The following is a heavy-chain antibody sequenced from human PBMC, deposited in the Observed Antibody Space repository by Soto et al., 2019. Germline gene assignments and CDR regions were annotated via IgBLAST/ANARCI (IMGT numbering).Heavy chain of an antibody. CDR3: ATSFRYFDN. J-gene: IGHJ4*02. CDR1: GFTPTTTP. Sequence: HPWGSLRLSCAGSGFTPTTTPFILFRQPPVKWLEWVTTISGTASRTYYVDSVKGRFFISRDNSKNTVTLQMNNLTLDDTAVYYCATSFRYFDNWGQGTRVTVSS. D-gene: IGHD3-9*01. V-gene: IGHV3-23*01. CDR2: ISGTASRT.